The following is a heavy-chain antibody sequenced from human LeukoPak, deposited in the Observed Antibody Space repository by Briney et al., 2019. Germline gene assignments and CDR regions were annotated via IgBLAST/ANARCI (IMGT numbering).Heavy chain of an antibody. CDR3: AKSYFDYSTYYSYYFNL. Sequence: SETLSLTCTVSGGSISSSSYYWGWIRQPPGKGLEWIGSIYYSGSPHYNPSLRSRATISVDTSKNHFALNLSSVTAADTAVYYCAKSYFDYSTYYSYYFNLWGQGALVTVSS. CDR1: GGSISSSSYY. D-gene: IGHD4-11*01. V-gene: IGHV4-39*02. CDR2: IYYSGSP. J-gene: IGHJ4*02.